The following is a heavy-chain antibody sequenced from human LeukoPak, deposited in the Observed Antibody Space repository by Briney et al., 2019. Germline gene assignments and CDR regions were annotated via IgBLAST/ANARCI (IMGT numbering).Heavy chain of an antibody. J-gene: IGHJ4*02. CDR2: IKQDGSER. CDR1: EFTFSSYW. CDR3: ARDRPRGCFDY. Sequence: GGSLRLSCAASEFTFSSYWMSWVRQAPGKGLEWVANIKQDGSERNYVDSVKGRFTISRDNAKNSLYLQMNSLRAEDTAVYFCARDRPRGCFDYWGQGTLVTVSS. V-gene: IGHV3-7*01.